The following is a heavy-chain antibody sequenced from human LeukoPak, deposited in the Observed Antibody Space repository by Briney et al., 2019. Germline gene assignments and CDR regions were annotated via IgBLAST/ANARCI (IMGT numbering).Heavy chain of an antibody. CDR3: ARNSGGEMFWYFDL. CDR2: IYYSGST. CDR1: GGSISSGGYY. J-gene: IGHJ2*01. V-gene: IGHV4-31*03. Sequence: SETLSLTCTVSGGSISSGGYYWSWIRQHPGKGLEWIGYIYYSGSTYYNPSLKSRVTISVDTSKNQFSLKLSSVTAADTAVYYCARNSGGEMFWYFDLWGRGTLVTVSS. D-gene: IGHD2-15*01.